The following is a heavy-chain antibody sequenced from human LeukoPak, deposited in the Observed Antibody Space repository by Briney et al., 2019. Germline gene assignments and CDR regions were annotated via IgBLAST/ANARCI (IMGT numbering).Heavy chain of an antibody. CDR1: ACSISSYY. CDR3: ARANVDTVTDH. D-gene: IGHD5-18*01. J-gene: IGHJ4*02. Sequence: PSETLSLTCTAAACSISSYYWSWLPQPPGKGLEWLAYIYYIGSTTYNPSLKNRGTISTDTSTNHFSLKPSSLPSAATAVNFSARANVDTVTDHGGQGTRVSVSS. V-gene: IGHV4-59*13. CDR2: IYYIGST.